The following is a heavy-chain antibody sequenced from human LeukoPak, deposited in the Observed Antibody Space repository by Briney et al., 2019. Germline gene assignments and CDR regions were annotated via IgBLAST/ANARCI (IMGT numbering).Heavy chain of an antibody. J-gene: IGHJ3*02. V-gene: IGHV1-18*01. CDR1: GYTFTSYG. D-gene: IGHD3-3*01. CDR3: ARDAIFEDDAFDI. CDR2: ISAYNGDI. Sequence: ASVKVSCKASGYTFTSYGISWVRQAPGQGLEWMGWISAYNGDINYAQKLQGRVTMTTDTSTSTAYMELRSLRSDDTAVYYCARDAIFEDDAFDIWGQGTMVAVSS.